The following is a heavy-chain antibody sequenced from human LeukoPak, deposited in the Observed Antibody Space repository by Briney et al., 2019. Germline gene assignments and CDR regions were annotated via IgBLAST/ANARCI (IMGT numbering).Heavy chain of an antibody. CDR3: ARKEWGSSRPFDC. CDR1: GGSISSTHW. CDR2: SSHSGST. D-gene: IGHD6-13*01. V-gene: IGHV4-4*02. J-gene: IGHJ4*02. Sequence: SGTLSLTCAVSGGSISSTHWWNWVRQPPGKGLEWVGESSHSGSTNYNPSLNSRVTISVDKSENQFSLRLSSVTAADTAVYYCARKEWGSSRPFDCWGQGTLVTVSS.